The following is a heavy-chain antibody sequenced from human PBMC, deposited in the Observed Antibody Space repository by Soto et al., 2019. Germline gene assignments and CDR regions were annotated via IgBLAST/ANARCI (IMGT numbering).Heavy chain of an antibody. D-gene: IGHD2-15*01. V-gene: IGHV1-46*01. CDR2: INPSGGST. Sequence: GASVKVSCKASGYTFTIYYMHWVRQAPGQGLEWMGVINPSGGSTSYAQKFQGRVTMTRDTSTSTVYMELSSLRSEDTAVYYCARDGGNLPYYYYGMDVWGQGTTVTVSS. CDR3: ARDGGNLPYYYYGMDV. J-gene: IGHJ6*02. CDR1: GYTFTIYY.